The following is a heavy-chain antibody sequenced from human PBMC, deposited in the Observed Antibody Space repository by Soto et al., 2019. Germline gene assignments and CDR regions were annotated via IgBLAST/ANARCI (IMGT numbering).Heavy chain of an antibody. CDR3: VRGARNYYYFDY. J-gene: IGHJ4*02. CDR2: INAGNGNT. CDR1: GYTLNSYA. Sequence: GASVKVCCKASGYTLNSYAMHWVRQAPGQRLEWMGWINAGNGNTKYSQKFQGRLTISRDNTKNTVYLQMSSLSAEDTAVYYCVRGARNYYYFDYWGQGTLVTVSS. V-gene: IGHV1-3*01. D-gene: IGHD3-10*01.